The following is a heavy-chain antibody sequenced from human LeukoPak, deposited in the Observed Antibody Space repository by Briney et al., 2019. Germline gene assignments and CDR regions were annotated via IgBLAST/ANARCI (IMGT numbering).Heavy chain of an antibody. CDR2: INPNSGGT. D-gene: IGHD2-8*01. CDR1: RYTFTGYY. Sequence: GASVKVSCKASRYTFTGYYMHWVRQAPGQGLEWMGWINPNSGGTNYAQKFQGRVTMTRDTSISTAYMELSRLRSDDTAVYYCAREDIVLMVYSTGFDYWGQGTLVTVSS. J-gene: IGHJ4*02. CDR3: AREDIVLMVYSTGFDY. V-gene: IGHV1-2*02.